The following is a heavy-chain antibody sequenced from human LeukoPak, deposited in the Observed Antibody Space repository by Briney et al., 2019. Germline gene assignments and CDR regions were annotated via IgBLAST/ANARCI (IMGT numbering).Heavy chain of an antibody. CDR3: ARAGGTTFFGMDV. J-gene: IGHJ6*02. V-gene: IGHV3-48*01. CDR2: SSSSGGTI. D-gene: IGHD2/OR15-2a*01. CDR1: GFTFSSYT. Sequence: GGSLRLSCAASGFTFSSYTMNWVRQAPGKGLEWVSYSSSSGGTIYYADSVKGRFTISRDNAKNSLYLQMNSLRAEDTAVYYCARAGGTTFFGMDVWGQGTTATVSS.